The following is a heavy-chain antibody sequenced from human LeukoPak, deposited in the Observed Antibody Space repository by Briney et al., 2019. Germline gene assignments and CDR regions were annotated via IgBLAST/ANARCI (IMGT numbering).Heavy chain of an antibody. CDR1: GYTLTELS. J-gene: IGHJ4*02. CDR3: ATGMGTPGTPGLYFDY. Sequence: EASVKVSCKVSGYTLTELSMHWVRQAPGKGLEWMGGFDPEDGETIYAQKFQGRVTMTEDTSTDTAYMELSSLRSEDTAVYYCATGMGTPGTPGLYFDYWGQGTLVTVSS. V-gene: IGHV1-24*01. D-gene: IGHD1/OR15-1a*01. CDR2: FDPEDGET.